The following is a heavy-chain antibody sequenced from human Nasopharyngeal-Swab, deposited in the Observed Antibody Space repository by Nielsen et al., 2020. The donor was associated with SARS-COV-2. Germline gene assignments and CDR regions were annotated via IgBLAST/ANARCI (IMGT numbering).Heavy chain of an antibody. CDR3: ARDSPSILTGYYHFDY. Sequence: GSLRLSCTVSGGSISSSSYYWGWIRQPPGKGLECIGTVYYSGSTYYNPSLKSRVTISVDTSKNQFSLKLSSVTAADTAVYYCARDSPSILTGYYHFDYWGQGTLVTVSS. J-gene: IGHJ4*02. V-gene: IGHV4-39*07. CDR1: GGSISSSSYY. CDR2: VYYSGST. D-gene: IGHD3-9*01.